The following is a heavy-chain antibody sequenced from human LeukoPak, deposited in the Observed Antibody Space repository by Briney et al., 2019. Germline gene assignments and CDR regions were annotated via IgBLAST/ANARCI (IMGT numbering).Heavy chain of an antibody. CDR3: ARATDGPFGY. CDR1: GGSISNFY. V-gene: IGHV4-59*12. Sequence: KPSETLSLTCTVSGGSISNFYWSWIRQPPGKGLEWIGYIYYSGSTYYNPSLKSRVTISVDTSKNQFSLKLSSVTAADTAVYYCARATDGPFGYWGQGTLVTVSS. J-gene: IGHJ4*02. CDR2: IYYSGST.